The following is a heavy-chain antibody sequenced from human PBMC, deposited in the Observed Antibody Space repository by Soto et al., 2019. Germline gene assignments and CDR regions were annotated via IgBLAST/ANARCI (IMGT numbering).Heavy chain of an antibody. CDR3: GRVKRGASRVYYYYGMDV. J-gene: IGHJ6*02. D-gene: IGHD1-26*01. V-gene: IGHV1-69*13. Sequence: SVKVSCKASGGTFSSYAISWVRQAPGQGLEWMGGIIPIFGTANYAQKFQGRVTITADESTSTAYMELSSLRSEDTAVYYCGRVKRGASRVYYYYGMDVWGQGTTVTVSS. CDR1: GGTFSSYA. CDR2: IIPIFGTA.